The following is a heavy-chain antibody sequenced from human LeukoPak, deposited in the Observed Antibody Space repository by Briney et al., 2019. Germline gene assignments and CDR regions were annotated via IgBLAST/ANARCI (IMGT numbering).Heavy chain of an antibody. CDR3: ARGKYCTSTSCSYYFDY. D-gene: IGHD2-2*01. CDR1: VGSISGYY. V-gene: IGHV4-4*07. J-gene: IGHJ4*02. CDR2: IYTSGST. Sequence: SETLSLTCTVSVGSISGYYWSWIRQPAGKGLEWIGRIYTSGSTSYNPSLKSRVTMLIDTSKNELSLTLTSVTVVDTAVYYCARGKYCTSTSCSYYFDYWGKGTLVTVSS.